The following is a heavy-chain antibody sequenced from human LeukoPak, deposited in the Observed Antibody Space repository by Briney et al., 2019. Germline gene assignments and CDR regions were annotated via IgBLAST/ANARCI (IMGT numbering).Heavy chain of an antibody. J-gene: IGHJ3*02. CDR1: GGSFSGYY. D-gene: IGHD1-14*01. V-gene: IGHV4-59*08. Sequence: SETLSLTCAVYGGSFSGYYWSWIRQPPGKGLEWIGYIYYSGSTNYNPSLKSRVTISVDTSKNQFSLKLSSVTAADTAVYYCARPRDSDRASAFDIWGQGTMVTVSS. CDR3: ARPRDSDRASAFDI. CDR2: IYYSGST.